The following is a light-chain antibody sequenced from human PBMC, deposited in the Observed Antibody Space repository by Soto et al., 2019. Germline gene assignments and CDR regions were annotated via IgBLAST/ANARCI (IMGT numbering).Light chain of an antibody. CDR1: QSVSSN. V-gene: IGKV3-15*01. CDR2: GAS. Sequence: EIVMTQSPATLSVSPGERATLSCRASQSVSSNLAWYQQKPGQAPRLLIYGASTRATGIPARFSGSGSGTEFTFTISRPQSEDFAGFYCQQYNNWPPYTFGQGTKLEIK. J-gene: IGKJ2*01. CDR3: QQYNNWPPYT.